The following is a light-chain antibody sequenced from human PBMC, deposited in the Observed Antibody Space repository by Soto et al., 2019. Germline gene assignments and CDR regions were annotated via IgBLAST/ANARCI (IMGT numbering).Light chain of an antibody. Sequence: DIQLTQSPDSLSASVGDRVTITCRASQTIRTFLNWYQQKSGKAPKVLIYSASTLQSGVPSRFSGSGSGTDFTLTINSLQPEDFATYYCQQSYNAPRPFGGGTKVEIK. CDR1: QTIRTF. CDR2: SAS. CDR3: QQSYNAPRP. V-gene: IGKV1-39*01. J-gene: IGKJ4*01.